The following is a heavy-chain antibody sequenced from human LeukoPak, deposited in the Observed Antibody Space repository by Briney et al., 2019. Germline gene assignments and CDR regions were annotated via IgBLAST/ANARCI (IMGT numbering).Heavy chain of an antibody. Sequence: GGSLRLSCAASGFTFSNYAMSWVRQAPGKGLEWVSAISTSGGNTYYADSVKGRFTISRDNSKNTLYLQMNSLRAEDTAIYYCARQLGYCSDGTCYFDYWGQGTLVTVSS. CDR3: ARQLGYCSDGTCYFDY. CDR1: GFTFSNYA. D-gene: IGHD2-15*01. CDR2: ISTSGGNT. V-gene: IGHV3-23*01. J-gene: IGHJ4*02.